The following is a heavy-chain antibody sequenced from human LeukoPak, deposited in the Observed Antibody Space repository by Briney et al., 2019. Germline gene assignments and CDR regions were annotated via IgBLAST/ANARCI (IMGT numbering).Heavy chain of an antibody. V-gene: IGHV3-23*01. CDR2: ISGSAVIT. CDR3: ARAGTVVTANDAFDI. CDR1: GFTFSSYG. J-gene: IGHJ3*02. Sequence: GGSLRLSCAASGFTFSSYGMHWVRQAPGKGLEWVSAISGSAVITFYADSVKGRFTISRDNSKNTLYLQMNSLRAEDTAVYYCARAGTVVTANDAFDIWGQGTMVTVSS. D-gene: IGHD2-21*02.